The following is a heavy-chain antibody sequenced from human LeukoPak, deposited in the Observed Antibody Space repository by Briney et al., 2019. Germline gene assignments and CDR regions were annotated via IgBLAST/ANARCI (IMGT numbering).Heavy chain of an antibody. Sequence: PSETLSLTCTVSGGSISSGGYYWSWIRQHPGKGLEWIGYIYYSGSTYYNPSLKSRVTISVDTSKNQFSLHLNSVTPAATAVYYCAIASSYGDDYGGQGTLVTVSS. V-gene: IGHV4-31*03. J-gene: IGHJ4*02. CDR3: AIASSYGDDY. D-gene: IGHD4-17*01. CDR1: GGSISSGGYY. CDR2: IYYSGST.